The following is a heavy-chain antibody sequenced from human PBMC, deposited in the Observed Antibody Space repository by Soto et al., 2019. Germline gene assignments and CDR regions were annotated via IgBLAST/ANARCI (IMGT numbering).Heavy chain of an antibody. CDR2: IYYSGST. V-gene: IGHV4-39*01. Sequence: SETLSLTCTVSGGSISSSSYYWGWIRQPPGKGLEWIGSIYYSGSTYYNPSLKSRVTISVDTSKNQFSLKLSSVTAADTAVYYCARHWLIVDYWGQGTLVTVSS. CDR3: ARHWLIVDY. J-gene: IGHJ4*02. CDR1: GGSISSSSYY. D-gene: IGHD3-16*01.